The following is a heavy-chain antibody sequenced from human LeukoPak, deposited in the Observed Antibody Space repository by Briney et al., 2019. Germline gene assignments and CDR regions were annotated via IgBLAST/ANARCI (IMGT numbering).Heavy chain of an antibody. Sequence: SVKVSCKASGGTFSSYAISWVRQAPGQGLEWMGGIIPIFGTANYAQKFQGRVTITADESTSTAYMELSGLRSEDTAVYYCEIRTGYCSSTSCSTYYFDYWGQGTLVTVSS. V-gene: IGHV1-69*13. CDR2: IIPIFGTA. CDR1: GGTFSSYA. D-gene: IGHD2-2*01. J-gene: IGHJ4*02. CDR3: EIRTGYCSSTSCSTYYFDY.